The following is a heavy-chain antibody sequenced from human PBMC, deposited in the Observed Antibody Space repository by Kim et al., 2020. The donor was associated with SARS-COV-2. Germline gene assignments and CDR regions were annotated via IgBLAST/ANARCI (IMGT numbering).Heavy chain of an antibody. CDR2: IWYDGSSK. D-gene: IGHD4-17*01. V-gene: IGHV3-33*01. Sequence: GGSLRLSCAASGFIFSRYGMHWVRQAPGKGLEWVAVIWYDGSSKNYADSVKGRFTISRDNSKNTLYLQMNSLRVEDTAVYYCAGAFGDYGLDYWGKGTLVTVSS. CDR1: GFIFSRYG. J-gene: IGHJ4*02. CDR3: AGAFGDYGLDY.